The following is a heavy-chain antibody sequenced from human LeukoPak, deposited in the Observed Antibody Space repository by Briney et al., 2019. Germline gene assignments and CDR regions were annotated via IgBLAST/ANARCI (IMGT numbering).Heavy chain of an antibody. D-gene: IGHD6-13*01. CDR3: ARDGIAAAGLYNGFDL. V-gene: IGHV1-2*04. CDR2: IYTNRGGT. Sequence: ASVSVSCEASGYTFTVYYMHAVRQAPGQGVGWMGCIYTNRGGTNYTQKFQGWVTITRDTSISTAYMELSRLRSDDTAVYYCARDGIAAAGLYNGFDLWGQGTLVTVSS. J-gene: IGHJ5*02. CDR1: GYTFTVYY.